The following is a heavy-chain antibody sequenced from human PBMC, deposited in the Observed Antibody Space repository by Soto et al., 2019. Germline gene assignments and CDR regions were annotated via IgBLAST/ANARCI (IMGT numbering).Heavy chain of an antibody. D-gene: IGHD3-22*01. CDR3: ARDCLPTYYYDSSGYYPDDIGADYFDY. CDR2: ISYDGSNK. CDR1: GGQFGGYG. J-gene: IGHJ4*02. Sequence: GGSIRHCRGAAGGQFGGYGGRRVSQATSKGLEWVAVISYDGSNKYYADSVKGRFTISRDNSKNTLYLQMNSLRAEDTAVYYCARDCLPTYYYDSSGYYPDDIGADYFDYWGQGTLVTVSS. V-gene: IGHV3-30-3*01.